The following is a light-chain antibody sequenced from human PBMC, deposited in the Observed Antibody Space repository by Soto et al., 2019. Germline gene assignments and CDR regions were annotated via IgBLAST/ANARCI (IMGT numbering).Light chain of an antibody. V-gene: IGLV2-14*01. CDR3: SSYTSSSTSV. CDR1: SSDVGGYNY. J-gene: IGLJ1*01. CDR2: DVS. Sequence: QSALTQPASVSGSPGQSITISCTGTSSDVGGYNYVSWYQQHPGKAPKLMIYDVSNRPSGVSNRFSGSKSGNTASLTISGLQAEEEADYYCSSYTSSSTSVFGTGTKVTVL.